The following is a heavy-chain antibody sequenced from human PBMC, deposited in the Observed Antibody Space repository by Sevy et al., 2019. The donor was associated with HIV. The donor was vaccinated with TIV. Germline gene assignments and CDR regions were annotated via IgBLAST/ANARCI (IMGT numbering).Heavy chain of an antibody. CDR1: GYTLTELS. V-gene: IGHV1-24*01. CDR3: ATLYYYDSSGYPFDY. Sequence: ASVKVSCKVSGYTLTELSMHWVRQAPGTGLEWMGGFDPEDGETIYAQKFQGRVTMTEDTSTDTAYMELSSLRSEDTAVYYCATLYYYDSSGYPFDYWGQGTLVTVSS. J-gene: IGHJ4*02. D-gene: IGHD3-22*01. CDR2: FDPEDGET.